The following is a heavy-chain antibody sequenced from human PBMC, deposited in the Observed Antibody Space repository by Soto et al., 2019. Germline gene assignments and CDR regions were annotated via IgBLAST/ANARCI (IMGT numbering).Heavy chain of an antibody. CDR2: ITSHGHIT. V-gene: IGHV3-64*04. Sequence: GGSLRLSCSASGFTFSNYDMVWVRQAPGKGLEYISAITSHGHITYYADSVKGRFTISRDNSQNTLYLQMNSLRPEDTAMYYCAKAVDISVRGVPPSDYWGQGTLVTVSS. CDR3: AKAVDISVRGVPPSDY. CDR1: GFTFSNYD. D-gene: IGHD3-10*02. J-gene: IGHJ4*02.